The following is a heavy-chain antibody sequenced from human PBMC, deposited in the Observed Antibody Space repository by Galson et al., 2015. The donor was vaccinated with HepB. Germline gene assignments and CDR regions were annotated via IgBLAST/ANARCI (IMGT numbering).Heavy chain of an antibody. CDR1: GFTFSTST. CDR2: LSTTGTTI. D-gene: IGHD3-10*01. J-gene: IGHJ2*01. Sequence: SLRLSCAASGFTFSTSTMNWVRQAPGQGLEWVSYLSTTGTTIYYADSVKGRFTVSRDKATNSLFLQMNRLRDADTAVYYCARARFGAGEYWFFDLWGRGTLVTVSS. V-gene: IGHV3-48*02. CDR3: ARARFGAGEYWFFDL.